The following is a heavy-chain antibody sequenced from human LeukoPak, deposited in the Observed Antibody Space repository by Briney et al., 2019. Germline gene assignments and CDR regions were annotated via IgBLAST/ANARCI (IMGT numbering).Heavy chain of an antibody. CDR1: GFTFDDYG. CDR3: ATSGEWELYFDY. D-gene: IGHD1-26*01. Sequence: GGSLRLSCAASGFTFDDYGMSWVRQGPGKGLEWVSGINWNSGSTGYADSVKGRFTISRDNSKNTLYLQMNSLRAEDTAVYYCATSGEWELYFDYWGQGTLVTVSS. CDR2: INWNSGST. J-gene: IGHJ4*02. V-gene: IGHV3-20*04.